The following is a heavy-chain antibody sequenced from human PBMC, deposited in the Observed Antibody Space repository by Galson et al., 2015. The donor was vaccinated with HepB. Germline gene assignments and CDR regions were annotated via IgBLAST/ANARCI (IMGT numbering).Heavy chain of an antibody. V-gene: IGHV3-73*01. CDR1: GFTFSGSA. CDR2: IRSKANSYAT. Sequence: SLRLSCAASGFTFSGSAMHWVRQASGKGLEWVGRIRSKANSYATAYAASVKGRFTISRDDSKNTAYLQMNSLKTEDTAVYYCTRQDPTVDSGWEINWFDPWGQGTLVTVSS. D-gene: IGHD1-26*01. J-gene: IGHJ5*02. CDR3: TRQDPTVDSGWEINWFDP.